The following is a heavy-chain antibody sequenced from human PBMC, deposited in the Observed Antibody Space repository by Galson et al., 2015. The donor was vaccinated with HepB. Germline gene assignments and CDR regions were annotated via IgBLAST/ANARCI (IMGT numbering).Heavy chain of an antibody. J-gene: IGHJ6*03. Sequence: SVNVACRASGVTFGSYAISWVRQAPGQGLEWTEGIIPILGIANNAQKFQGRVTITADKSTSTAYMELNSLRSEDTAVYYCASSYCTGGVCYPGARPAYYYYYYMDVWGKGTTVTVSS. V-gene: IGHV1-69*10. D-gene: IGHD2-8*02. CDR2: IIPILGIA. CDR3: ASSYCTGGVCYPGARPAYYYYYYMDV. CDR1: GVTFGSYA.